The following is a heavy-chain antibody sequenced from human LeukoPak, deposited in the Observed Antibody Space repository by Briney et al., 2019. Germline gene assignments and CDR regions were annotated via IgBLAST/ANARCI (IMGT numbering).Heavy chain of an antibody. V-gene: IGHV4-59*08. CDR2: IYYSGST. CDR1: GGSISSYY. D-gene: IGHD3-22*01. Sequence: SETLSLTCTVSGGSISSYYWSLIRQPPGKGLEWIGYIYYSGSTNYNPSLKSRVTISVDTSKNQFSLKLSSVTAADTAVYYCARGGNSSGYMSPFDYWGQGTLVTVSS. CDR3: ARGGNSSGYMSPFDY. J-gene: IGHJ4*02.